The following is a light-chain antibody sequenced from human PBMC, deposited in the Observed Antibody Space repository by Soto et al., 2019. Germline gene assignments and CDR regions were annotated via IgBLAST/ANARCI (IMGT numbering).Light chain of an antibody. CDR1: SSNIGSHF. CDR2: RDG. V-gene: IGLV1-47*01. J-gene: IGLJ3*02. CDR3: AVWDQSLTGWV. Sequence: QSVLTQSPSASGTPGQSLTISCSGSSSNIGSHFVYWYQHLPGTAPKLLIFRDGQRPSGVPARFFGSKSGTSASLAISGLRSEDEADYYCAVWDQSLTGWVFGGGTQLTVL.